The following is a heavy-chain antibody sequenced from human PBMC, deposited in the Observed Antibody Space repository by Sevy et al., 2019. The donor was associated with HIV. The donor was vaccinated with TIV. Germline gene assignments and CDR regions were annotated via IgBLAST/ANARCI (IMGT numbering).Heavy chain of an antibody. Sequence: GGSLRLSCAASGFTFSSYAMHWVRQAPGKGLEWVAVISYDGSNKYYADSVKGRFTISRDNSKNTLYLQMTSLRAEDTAVYYCTNYVHYWGQGTLVTVSS. CDR1: GFTFSSYA. J-gene: IGHJ4*02. CDR3: TNYVHY. CDR2: ISYDGSNK. D-gene: IGHD3-10*02. V-gene: IGHV3-30*04.